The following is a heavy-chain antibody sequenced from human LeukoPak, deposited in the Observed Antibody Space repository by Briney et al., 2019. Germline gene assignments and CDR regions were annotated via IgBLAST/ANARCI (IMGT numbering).Heavy chain of an antibody. CDR2: VYHTGTT. CDR1: GYSIRSGYY. Sequence: ASETLSLTCNVSGYSIRSGYYWGWIRQSPGKGLEWIGTVYHTGTTYYSPSLKSRLAISLDTSTNRFSLKLTPVAATYTAVYYCASAHYEATGLGYYFKFWGQGTLVSVSS. D-gene: IGHD2-8*02. J-gene: IGHJ4*02. CDR3: ASAHYEATGLGYYFKF. V-gene: IGHV4-38-2*02.